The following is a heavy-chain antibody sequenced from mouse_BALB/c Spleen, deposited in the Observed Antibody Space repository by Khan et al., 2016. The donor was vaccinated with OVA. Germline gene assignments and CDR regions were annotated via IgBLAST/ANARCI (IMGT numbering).Heavy chain of an antibody. J-gene: IGHJ4*01. D-gene: IGHD3-3*01. CDR1: GYTFPEYT. CDR3: ARDAGRY. V-gene: IGHV1-18*01. Sequence: VQLKESGPELVKPGASVKISCKTSGYTFPEYTVHWVKQSLGKSLDWIGVINPKNGGTAYNQKFKDKATLTVDKSSRTAYMEFRSLTSEDSALYYCARDAGRYWGQGTSVTVAS. CDR2: INPKNGGT.